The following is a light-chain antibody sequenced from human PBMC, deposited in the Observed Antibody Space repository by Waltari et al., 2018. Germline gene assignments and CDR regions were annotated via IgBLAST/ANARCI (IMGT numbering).Light chain of an antibody. J-gene: IGLJ2*01. CDR1: SSSLWAVDD. Sequence: QAVLTHPPSVSGAPEQRVAISRSGSSSSLWAVDDVHSYQQHPATAPKLLIFLNSDRQSGVPDRFSGSKSGTAASLAITGLEAEDEADYYCQSYGSSLGGYVIFGGGTKLTVL. CDR2: LNS. CDR3: QSYGSSLGGYVI. V-gene: IGLV1-40*01.